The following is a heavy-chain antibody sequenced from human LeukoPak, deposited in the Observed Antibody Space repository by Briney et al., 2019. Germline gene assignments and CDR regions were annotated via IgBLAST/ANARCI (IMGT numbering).Heavy chain of an antibody. J-gene: IGHJ4*02. CDR1: GGSISSGDYY. CDR2: MYYSGST. V-gene: IGHV4-30-4*01. CDR3: ARLHSSSWFDY. Sequence: SETLSLTCTVSGGSISSGDYYWSWIRQPPGKGLEWIAYMYYSGSTYYNPSLKSRVTISVDTSKNQFSLKLSSVTAADTAVYYCARLHSSSWFDYWGQGTLVTVSS. D-gene: IGHD6-13*01.